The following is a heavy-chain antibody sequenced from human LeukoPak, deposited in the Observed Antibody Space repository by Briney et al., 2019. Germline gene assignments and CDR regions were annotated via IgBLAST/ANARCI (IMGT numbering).Heavy chain of an antibody. CDR2: IYYSGST. CDR1: GGSLSSYY. Sequence: PETLSLSCAVSGGSLSSYYWSWIRQPPGKGLGWIGHIYYSGSTKYNPSLKSRVTISVDTSKNQFSLKLSSVTAADTAVYYCARLPYYDSSGHDYWGQGTLVPVSS. D-gene: IGHD3-22*01. CDR3: ARLPYYDSSGHDY. V-gene: IGHV4-59*08. J-gene: IGHJ4*02.